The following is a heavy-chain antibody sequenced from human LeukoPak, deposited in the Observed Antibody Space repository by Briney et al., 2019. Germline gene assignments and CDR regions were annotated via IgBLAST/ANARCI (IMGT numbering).Heavy chain of an antibody. Sequence: PGGSLRLSCAASGFTFSSYGMHWVRQAPGKGLEWVAVIWYDGSNKYYADSVRGRFTISRDNSKNTLYLQMNSLRAEDTAVYYCARDFPDCSSTSCHRGLDYRGQGTLVTVSS. V-gene: IGHV3-33*01. J-gene: IGHJ4*02. CDR2: IWYDGSNK. CDR3: ARDFPDCSSTSCHRGLDY. CDR1: GFTFSSYG. D-gene: IGHD2-2*01.